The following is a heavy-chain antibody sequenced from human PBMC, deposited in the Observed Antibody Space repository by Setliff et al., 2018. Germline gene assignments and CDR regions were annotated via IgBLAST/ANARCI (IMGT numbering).Heavy chain of an antibody. D-gene: IGHD2-21*02. V-gene: IGHV4-61*02. CDR2: IYPSGGT. CDR1: GGSISSGHYY. Sequence: PSETLSLTCTVSGGSISSGHYYWNWIRQPAGKGLEWIGRIYPSGGTNYNPSLKSRVTISVDTSKNHFSLKLTSVTAADTAVYYCARDLYCGGHCYQLFDSWGQGTLVPVSS. J-gene: IGHJ4*02. CDR3: ARDLYCGGHCYQLFDS.